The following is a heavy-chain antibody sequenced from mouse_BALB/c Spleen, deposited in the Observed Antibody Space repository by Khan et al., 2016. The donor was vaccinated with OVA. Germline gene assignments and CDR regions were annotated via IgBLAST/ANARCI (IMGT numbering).Heavy chain of an antibody. CDR1: GYRFTSYI. D-gene: IGHD4-1*01. V-gene: IGHV1S136*01. Sequence: VQLKQSGPELVKPGTSVKMSCKASGYRFTSYIIHWVKQTPGQGLEWIGYINPYNGATKYNEKFKGKATLTSDKSSNTAYMELSSLTSEDSAVYYCARGNWQSYYFDYWGQGTTLTVSS. J-gene: IGHJ2*01. CDR3: ARGNWQSYYFDY. CDR2: INPYNGAT.